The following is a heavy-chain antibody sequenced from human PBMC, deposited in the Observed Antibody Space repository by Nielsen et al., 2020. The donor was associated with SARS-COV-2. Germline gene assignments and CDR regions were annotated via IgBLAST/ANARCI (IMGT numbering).Heavy chain of an antibody. CDR3: ATGLGSGYYNY. D-gene: IGHD6-25*01. CDR2: VSAYNGNT. J-gene: IGHJ4*02. CDR1: GFTFSRHD. Sequence: ASVKVSCKGSGFTFSRHDHGITWVRQAPGQGLEWMGWVSAYNGNTNNAQKFQGSVTMTIDTSTSTAYVELRSLRSDDTAVYYCATGLGSGYYNYWGQGSLVTVSS. V-gene: IGHV1-18*04.